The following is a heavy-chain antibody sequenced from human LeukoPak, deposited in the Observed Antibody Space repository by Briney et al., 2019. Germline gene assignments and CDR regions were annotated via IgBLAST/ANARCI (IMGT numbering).Heavy chain of an antibody. CDR1: GFTFSSYG. D-gene: IGHD4-17*01. V-gene: IGHV3-30*02. J-gene: IGHJ4*02. CDR2: IRYDGSNK. Sequence: GGSLRLSCAASGFTFSSYGMHWVRQAPGKGLEWVAFIRYDGSNKYHADSVKGRFTISRDYSKNTLYLQVNSLRPEDTAVYYCAKLSGAYGDSRDYWGQGTLVTVSS. CDR3: AKLSGAYGDSRDY.